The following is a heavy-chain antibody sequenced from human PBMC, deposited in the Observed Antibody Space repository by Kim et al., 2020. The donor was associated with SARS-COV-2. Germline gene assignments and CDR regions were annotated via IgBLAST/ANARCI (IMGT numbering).Heavy chain of an antibody. D-gene: IGHD3-3*01. CDR1: GGSFSGYY. CDR3: ARGDFGSAREPHRW. CDR2: INHSGST. Sequence: SETLSLTCAVYGGSFSGYYWSWIRQPPGKGLEWIGEINHSGSTNYNPSLKSRVTISVDTSKNQFSLKLSSVTAADTAVYYCARGDFGSAREPHRWWGQGTLVTVSS. V-gene: IGHV4-34*01. J-gene: IGHJ4*02.